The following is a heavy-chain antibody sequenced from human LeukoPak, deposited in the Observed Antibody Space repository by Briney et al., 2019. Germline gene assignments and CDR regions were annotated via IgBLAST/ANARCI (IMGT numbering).Heavy chain of an antibody. V-gene: IGHV1-69*13. CDR2: IIPIFGTA. D-gene: IGHD2-15*01. J-gene: IGHJ4*02. Sequence: GAPVKVSCKASGGTFSSYAISWVRQAPGQGLEWMGGIIPIFGTANYAQKFQGRVTITADESTSTAYMELNSLRAEDTAVYYCAREGSGGYCSGGSCVNYYYFDYWGQGTLVTVSS. CDR3: AREGSGGYCSGGSCVNYYYFDY. CDR1: GGTFSSYA.